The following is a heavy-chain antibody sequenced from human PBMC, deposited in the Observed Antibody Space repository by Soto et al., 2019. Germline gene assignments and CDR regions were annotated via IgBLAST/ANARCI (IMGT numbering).Heavy chain of an antibody. CDR1: GFTFSSYG. D-gene: IGHD1-26*01. CDR2: IWYDGSNK. Sequence: QVQLVESGGGVVQPGRSLRLSCAASGFTFSSYGMHWVRQAPGKGVEWVAVIWYDGSNKYYADSVKGRFTISRDNSKNTLYLQMNSLRAEDTAVYYCAREGGLTHAFDYWGQGTLVTVSS. V-gene: IGHV3-33*01. J-gene: IGHJ4*02. CDR3: AREGGLTHAFDY.